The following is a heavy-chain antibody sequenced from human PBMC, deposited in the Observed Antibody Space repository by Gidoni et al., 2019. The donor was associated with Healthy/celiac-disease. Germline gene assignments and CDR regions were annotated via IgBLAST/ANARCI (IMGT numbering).Heavy chain of an antibody. CDR1: GFTFSSYS. J-gene: IGHJ3*02. CDR2: ISSSSSYI. D-gene: IGHD3-16*01. CDR3: AREGDSFRGFDI. V-gene: IGHV3-21*01. Sequence: EVQLVESGGGLVKPGGALRLSFAATGFTFSSYSMNWVRQAPGKGLEWVSSISSSSSYIYYADSVKGRFTISRDNAKNSLYLQMNSLRAEDTAVYYCAREGDSFRGFDIWGQGTMVTVSS.